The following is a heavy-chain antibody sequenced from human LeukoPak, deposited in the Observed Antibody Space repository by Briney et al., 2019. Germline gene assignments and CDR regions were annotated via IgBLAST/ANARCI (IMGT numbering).Heavy chain of an antibody. Sequence: NPGGSLRLSCAASGFTFSSYSMNWVRQAPGKGLEWVSYISSSSSYRYYADSVKGRFTISRDNAKNSLYLQMNSLRAEDTAVYHCASGAYCGGDCYSGDAFDIWGQGTMVTVSS. CDR3: ASGAYCGGDCYSGDAFDI. CDR2: ISSSSSYR. J-gene: IGHJ3*02. CDR1: GFTFSSYS. D-gene: IGHD2-21*01. V-gene: IGHV3-21*01.